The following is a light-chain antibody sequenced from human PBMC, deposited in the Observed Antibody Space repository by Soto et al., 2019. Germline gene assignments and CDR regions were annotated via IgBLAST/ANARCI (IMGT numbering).Light chain of an antibody. Sequence: EIVLTQSPGTPSLSPGERATPSCRTSPSVSSNYLAWYQQKPGQAPRLLIFGASIRVTGIPDRFIGSGSGTDFTLTISRLEPEDFAVYYCQHYVTSLTTFGQGTKVDIK. CDR3: QHYVTSLTT. CDR1: PSVSSNY. CDR2: GAS. J-gene: IGKJ1*01. V-gene: IGKV3-20*01.